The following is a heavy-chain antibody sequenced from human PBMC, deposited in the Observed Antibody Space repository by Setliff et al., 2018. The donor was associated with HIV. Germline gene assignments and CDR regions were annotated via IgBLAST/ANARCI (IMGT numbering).Heavy chain of an antibody. CDR1: GGTFSNYA. D-gene: IGHD3-16*01. CDR3: ASRAGLGYMDV. V-gene: IGHV1-69*05. Sequence: ASVKVSCKASGGTFSNYAISWVRQAPGQGLEWMGGIIPILDTAKYAQKFQGRVTITTDESTSTAYMELSSLRSEDTAVYYCASRAGLGYMDVWGKGTTVTVSS. J-gene: IGHJ6*03. CDR2: IIPILDTA.